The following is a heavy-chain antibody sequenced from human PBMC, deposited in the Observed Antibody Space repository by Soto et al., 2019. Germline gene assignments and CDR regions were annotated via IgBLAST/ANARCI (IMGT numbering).Heavy chain of an antibody. CDR2: IKSESEGGTT. CDR1: GFTFNNAW. Sequence: GGSLRLSCVASGFTFNNAWMTWVRQAPGKGLEWVGRIKSESEGGTTDYAAPVKGRFTLSRDDSKNTLYLQMNSLKTEDSAVYYSTTVKPPGWGQETLVTISS. V-gene: IGHV3-15*01. CDR3: TTVKPPG. J-gene: IGHJ4*02.